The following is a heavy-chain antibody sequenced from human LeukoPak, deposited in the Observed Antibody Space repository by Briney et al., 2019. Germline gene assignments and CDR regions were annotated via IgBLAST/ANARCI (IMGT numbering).Heavy chain of an antibody. CDR1: GFTFSGYG. CDR3: AKSLFYCSSSSCSDNWFDP. V-gene: IGHV3-30*02. Sequence: GGSLRLSCAASGFTFSGYGMHWVRQAPGKGLEWVAFIRYDGSNKYYADSVKGRFTISRDNSKNTLYLQMNSLRAEDTAVYYCAKSLFYCSSSSCSDNWFDPWGQGTLVTVSS. J-gene: IGHJ5*02. D-gene: IGHD2-2*01. CDR2: IRYDGSNK.